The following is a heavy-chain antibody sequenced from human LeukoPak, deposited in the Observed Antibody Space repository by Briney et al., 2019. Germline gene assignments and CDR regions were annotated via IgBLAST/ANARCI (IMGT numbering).Heavy chain of an antibody. CDR2: ISSSSSSI. CDR1: GFTFSSYG. J-gene: IGHJ5*02. CDR3: APYSSSSGWLDP. Sequence: GGSLRLSCAASGFTFSSYGMNWVRQAPGKGLEWVSYISSSSSSISYADSVKGRFSISRDNAKNSLYLQMNSLRAEDTAVYFCAPYSSSSGWLDPWGQGTLVTVSS. D-gene: IGHD6-6*01. V-gene: IGHV3-48*01.